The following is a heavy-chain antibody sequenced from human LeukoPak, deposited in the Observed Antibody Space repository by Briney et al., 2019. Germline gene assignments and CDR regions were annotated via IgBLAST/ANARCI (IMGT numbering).Heavy chain of an antibody. CDR1: GGSISSYY. CDR2: IYYSGST. J-gene: IGHJ5*02. D-gene: IGHD6-19*01. CDR3: ARDLGIAVAGTHYNWFDP. V-gene: IGHV4-59*01. Sequence: PSETLSLTCTVSGGSISSYYWSWIRQPPGKVLEWIGYIYYSGSTNYTPPLKSRVTISVDTSKNQFSLKLSSVTAADTAVYYCARDLGIAVAGTHYNWFDPWGQGTLVTVSS.